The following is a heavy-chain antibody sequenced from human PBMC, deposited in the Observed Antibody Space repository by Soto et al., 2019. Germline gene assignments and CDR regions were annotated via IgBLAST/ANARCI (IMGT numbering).Heavy chain of an antibody. CDR2: VYYSGST. J-gene: IGHJ6*02. Sequence: SETLSLTCTVSGGSISSNYWSWIRQPPGKGLEWIGYVYYSGSTNYNPSLKSRVTISVDTSKNQFSLKLNSVTAADTAVYYCSRRWVRGVLYGMDFWGQGATVTVSS. D-gene: IGHD3-10*01. CDR3: SRRWVRGVLYGMDF. V-gene: IGHV4-59*12. CDR1: GGSISSNY.